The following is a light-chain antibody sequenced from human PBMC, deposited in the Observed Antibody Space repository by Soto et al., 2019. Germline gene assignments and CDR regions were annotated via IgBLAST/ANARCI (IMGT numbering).Light chain of an antibody. CDR3: QQYGRSPT. Sequence: SPSSLSSSVGYIITSSSRASQTISTYLHWDQHTPGRPRRLLISDVSSSATGIPDRFSGSGSGTDFTLTIRRLETEDFAVYYCQQYGRSPTFGQGTKVDIK. V-gene: IGKV3D-20*01. J-gene: IGKJ1*01. CDR1: QTISTY. CDR2: DVS.